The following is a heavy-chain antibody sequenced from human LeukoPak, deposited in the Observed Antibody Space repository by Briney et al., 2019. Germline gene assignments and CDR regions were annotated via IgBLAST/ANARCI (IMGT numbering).Heavy chain of an antibody. D-gene: IGHD2-8*01. CDR1: GFTFSGYS. J-gene: IGHJ4*02. CDR2: ISTAGTTV. V-gene: IGHV3-48*04. Sequence: GGSLRLSCAASGFTFSGYSLNWVRQAPGKGLEWISYISTAGTTVYYADSVKGRFAISRDNAKNSLYLQMNSLRVEDTAVYYCVKDLNGTWSFDYWGQGTLVTVSS. CDR3: VKDLNGTWSFDY.